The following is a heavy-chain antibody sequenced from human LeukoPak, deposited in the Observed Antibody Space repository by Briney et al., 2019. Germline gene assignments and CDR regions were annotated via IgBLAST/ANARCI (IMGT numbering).Heavy chain of an antibody. D-gene: IGHD3-10*01. Sequence: PSETLSLTCTVSGGSISNYYWSWIRQPPGKGLEWIGYISYSGNTNYNPSLKSRVTISVDTSKNQFSLKLSSVTAADTAVYYCAREGLATMIRGVIPYWGQGTLVTVSS. CDR1: GGSISNYY. CDR3: AREGLATMIRGVIPY. CDR2: ISYSGNT. J-gene: IGHJ4*02. V-gene: IGHV4-59*01.